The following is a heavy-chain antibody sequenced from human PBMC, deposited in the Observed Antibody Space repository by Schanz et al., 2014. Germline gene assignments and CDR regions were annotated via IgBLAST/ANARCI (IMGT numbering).Heavy chain of an antibody. V-gene: IGHV3-7*01. J-gene: IGHJ4*02. CDR2: IKEDGSQK. D-gene: IGHD1-26*01. CDR3: TRDRAYHSFDY. Sequence: PLVEFGEGLVQPGGSLRLSCEASGFSFSVSWMNWVRQAPGKGLEWVATIKEDGSQKYYLDSVKGRFTISRDNARNSLYLQMTSLRAEDTALYYCTRDRAYHSFDYWGQGTLVTVSS. CDR1: GFSFSVSW.